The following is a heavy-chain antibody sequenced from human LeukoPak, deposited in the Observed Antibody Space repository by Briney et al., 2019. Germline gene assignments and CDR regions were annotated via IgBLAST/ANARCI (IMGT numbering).Heavy chain of an antibody. D-gene: IGHD3-3*01. CDR1: GFTFSSYS. J-gene: IGHJ4*02. CDR2: ISSSSSYI. CDR3: ARANDFWSGLDY. V-gene: IGHV3-21*01. Sequence: GSLRLSCAASGFTFSSYSMNWVRQAPGKGLEWVSSISSSSSYIYYADSVKGRFTISRDNAKNSLYLQMNSLRAEDTAVYYCARANDFWSGLDYWGQGTLVTVSS.